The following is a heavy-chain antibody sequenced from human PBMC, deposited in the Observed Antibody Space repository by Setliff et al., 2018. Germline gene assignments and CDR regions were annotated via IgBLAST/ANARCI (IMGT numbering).Heavy chain of an antibody. V-gene: IGHV1-18*01. CDR3: ARMSTSGPHYDY. Sequence: ASVKVSCKSYGYTFNTHGISWVRQAPGQRPEWMGWISPYNGKTRSIERFQDRITISRDTSATTVHMELSSLRSDDTAVYYCARMSTSGPHYDYWGQGTLVTVSS. J-gene: IGHJ4*02. CDR2: ISPYNGKT. D-gene: IGHD2-8*02. CDR1: GYTFNTHG.